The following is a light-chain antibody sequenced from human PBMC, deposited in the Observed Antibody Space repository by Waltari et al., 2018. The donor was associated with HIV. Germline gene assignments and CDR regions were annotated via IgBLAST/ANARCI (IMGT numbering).Light chain of an antibody. CDR2: DDS. J-gene: IGLJ1*01. V-gene: IGLV3-21*02. CDR3: QVWDSNSDQFV. Sequence: SYVLTQPPSVSVAPGQMASLACGGNNIGSKSVLWYQQKPGQAPRLVVYDDSDRPSGIPERFSGSNSGHTATLTISRVEAGDEADYFCQVWDSNSDQFVFGSGTKVTVL. CDR1: NIGSKS.